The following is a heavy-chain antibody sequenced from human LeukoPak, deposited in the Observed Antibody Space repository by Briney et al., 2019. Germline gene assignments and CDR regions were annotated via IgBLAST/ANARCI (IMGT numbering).Heavy chain of an antibody. D-gene: IGHD2-2*01. J-gene: IGHJ4*02. Sequence: GASVKVSCKASGYTFVSYDINGVRQATGQGLEWMGWMNPNSGNTGYAQKFQGRVTITRNTSISTAYMELSRLRSEDTAVYYCARGLVPAAPDAFDYWGQGTLVTVFS. CDR3: ARGLVPAAPDAFDY. CDR1: GYTFVSYD. CDR2: MNPNSGNT. V-gene: IGHV1-8*03.